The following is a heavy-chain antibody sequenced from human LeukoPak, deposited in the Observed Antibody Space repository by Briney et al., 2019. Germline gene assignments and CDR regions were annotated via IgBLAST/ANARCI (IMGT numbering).Heavy chain of an antibody. CDR2: ISYDGSEK. V-gene: IGHV3-30*18. J-gene: IGHJ5*02. D-gene: IGHD4-23*01. CDR1: GFSFSNYG. CDR3: AKGLLTVVIRDWFDP. Sequence: PGGSLRLSCVVSGFSFSNYGMHWVRQAPGKGLEWVAVISYDGSEKHYADSVKGRFTIARDNSKNTLYLQMNSLRVEDTAVYYCAKGLLTVVIRDWFDPWGHGTLVTVSS.